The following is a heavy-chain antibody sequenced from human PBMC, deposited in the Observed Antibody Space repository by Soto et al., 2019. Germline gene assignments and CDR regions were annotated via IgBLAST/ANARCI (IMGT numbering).Heavy chain of an antibody. Sequence: QVQLQESGPGLVKPSQTLSLTCTVSGGSIRSEDYYWCWIRQPPGKGLVWIGYISYSGSTAYKSSLRNRVIISVDTSKNQVSLKLNSATAADTTVYYCARVRIVGSTTFDSWGQGTQVTVYS. CDR3: ARVRIVGSTTFDS. D-gene: IGHD1-26*01. CDR1: GGSIRSEDYY. CDR2: ISYSGST. J-gene: IGHJ4*02. V-gene: IGHV4-30-4*01.